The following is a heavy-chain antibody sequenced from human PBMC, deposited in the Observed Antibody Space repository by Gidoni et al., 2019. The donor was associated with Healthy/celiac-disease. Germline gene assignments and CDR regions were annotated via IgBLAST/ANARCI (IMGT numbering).Heavy chain of an antibody. Sequence: QLQLQESGPGLVKPSETLSLTCTVSGGSISSSSYYWGWIRQPPGKGLEWIGSIYYSGSTYYNPSLKSRVTISVDTSKNQFSLKLSSVTAADTAVYYCARGGPPKELQLDYWGQGTLVTVSS. CDR2: IYYSGST. J-gene: IGHJ4*02. CDR1: GGSISSSSYY. V-gene: IGHV4-39*01. D-gene: IGHD1-26*01. CDR3: ARGGPPKELQLDY.